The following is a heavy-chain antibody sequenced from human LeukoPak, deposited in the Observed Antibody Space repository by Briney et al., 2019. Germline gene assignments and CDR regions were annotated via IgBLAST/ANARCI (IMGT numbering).Heavy chain of an antibody. CDR1: GGSISPNY. Sequence: PSETLSLTCTVSGGSISPNYWSWLRQPPGKGLEWIGYIHYTGTTRYNPSLNGRATISVDTSKNQFSPKLRSVTATDTAVYYCARGAGWYGSWGQGTLVAVSS. CDR3: ARGAGWYGS. V-gene: IGHV4-59*01. J-gene: IGHJ5*01. CDR2: IHYTGTT.